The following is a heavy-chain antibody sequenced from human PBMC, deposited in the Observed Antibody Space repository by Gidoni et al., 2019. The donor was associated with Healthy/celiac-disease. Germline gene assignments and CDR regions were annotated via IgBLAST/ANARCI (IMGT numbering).Heavy chain of an antibody. V-gene: IGHV3-21*01. D-gene: IGHD3-9*01. CDR1: GFTFSSYS. CDR3: AREYDISPFDY. Sequence: EVQLVESGGGRVKPGGSLSLSCAAPGFTFSSYSMNWVRQAPGKGLEWVSSISSSSSYIYYADSVKGRFTISRDNAKNSLYLQMNSLRAEDTAVYYCAREYDISPFDYWGQGTLVTVSS. J-gene: IGHJ4*02. CDR2: ISSSSSYI.